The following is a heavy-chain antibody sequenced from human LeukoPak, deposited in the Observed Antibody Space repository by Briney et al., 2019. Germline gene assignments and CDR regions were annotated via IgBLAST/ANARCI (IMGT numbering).Heavy chain of an antibody. CDR2: ISSSSSYI. CDR1: GFTFSSYN. V-gene: IGHV3-21*01. J-gene: IGHJ4*02. Sequence: GGSLRLSCAASGFTFSSYNMDWVRQAPGKGLEWVSSISSSSSYIYYADSVKGRFAISRDNAKNSLYLQMNSLRAEDTAVYYCARDTYYYDSSGYYYPGGFDYWGQGTLVTVSS. CDR3: ARDTYYYDSSGYYYPGGFDY. D-gene: IGHD3-22*01.